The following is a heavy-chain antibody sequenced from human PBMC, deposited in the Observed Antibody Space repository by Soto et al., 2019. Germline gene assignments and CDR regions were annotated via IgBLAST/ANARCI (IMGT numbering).Heavy chain of an antibody. J-gene: IGHJ4*02. CDR2: IYHSGST. CDR1: GGSISSGGYS. CDR3: ARVWPPYYYDSSGSPLGRYFDY. D-gene: IGHD3-22*01. Sequence: PSETLSLTCAVSGGSISSGGYSWSWIRQPPGKGLEWIGYIYHSGSTYYSPSLKSRVTISVDRSKNQFSLKLSSVTAADTAVYYCARVWPPYYYDSSGSPLGRYFDYWGQGTLVTVSS. V-gene: IGHV4-30-2*01.